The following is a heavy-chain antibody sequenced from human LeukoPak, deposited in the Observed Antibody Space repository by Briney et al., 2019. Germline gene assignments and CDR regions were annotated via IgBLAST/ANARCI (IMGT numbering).Heavy chain of an antibody. CDR1: GFTFSRYA. J-gene: IGHJ4*02. V-gene: IGHV3-30*04. CDR3: ARDPGYDSSGYWGY. CDR2: ISRDGENQ. Sequence: GGSLRLSCAASGFTFSRYALLWVRQAPGKGLEWVAVISRDGENQNYADSVKGRLTISRDNSKNTLFLQMNSLRADDTAVYYCARDPGYDSSGYWGYRGQGTLVTVSS. D-gene: IGHD3-22*01.